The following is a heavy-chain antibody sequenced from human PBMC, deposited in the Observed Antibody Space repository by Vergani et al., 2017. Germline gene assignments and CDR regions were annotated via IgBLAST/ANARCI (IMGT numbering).Heavy chain of an antibody. CDR3: ARLYGRDSSGSKYFDY. CDR2: IHPADSDT. V-gene: IGHV5-51*01. D-gene: IGHD3-22*01. Sequence: EVQLVQSGAEVKKPGESLKISCQISGYSFTNYWIGWVRQMPGKGLEWMGIIHPADSDTRYSPSFQGQVTISADKSTSTAYLQRSSLRASDSAMYYCARLYGRDSSGSKYFDYWGQGTLVTVSS. J-gene: IGHJ4*02. CDR1: GYSFTNYW.